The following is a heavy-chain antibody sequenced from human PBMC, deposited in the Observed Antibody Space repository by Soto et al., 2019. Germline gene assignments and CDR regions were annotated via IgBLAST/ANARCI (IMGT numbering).Heavy chain of an antibody. V-gene: IGHV1-18*04. Sequence: QVQLVQSGAEVKKPGASVKVSCKASGYTFTSYGISWVRQAPGQGLEWMGWISAYNGNTNYAQKLQGRVTMTTDTSTSTAYMELRSLRSDDTAVHYCARLPARADYYYYYGMDVWGQGTTVTVSS. CDR3: ARLPARADYYYYYGMDV. CDR1: GYTFTSYG. CDR2: ISAYNGNT. J-gene: IGHJ6*02.